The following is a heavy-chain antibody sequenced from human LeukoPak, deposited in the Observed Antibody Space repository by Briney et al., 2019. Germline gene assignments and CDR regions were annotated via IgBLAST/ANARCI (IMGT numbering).Heavy chain of an antibody. CDR3: ARDYEYSSSYIDY. CDR2: IKQDGSEK. D-gene: IGHD6-6*01. V-gene: IGHV3-7*01. Sequence: GGSLRLSCAASGFTFSSYWMSWVRQAPGKGLEWVANIKQDGSEKYYVDSVKGRFTISRDYAKNSLYLQMNSLRAEDTAVYYCARDYEYSSSYIDYWGQGTLVTVSS. CDR1: GFTFSSYW. J-gene: IGHJ4*02.